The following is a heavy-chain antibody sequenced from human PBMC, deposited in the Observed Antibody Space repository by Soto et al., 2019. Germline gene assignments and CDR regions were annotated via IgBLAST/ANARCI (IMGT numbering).Heavy chain of an antibody. V-gene: IGHV1-46*03. CDR2: INPSGGST. CDR3: ARDVLRYFDWLLPDT. D-gene: IGHD3-9*01. J-gene: IGHJ5*02. Sequence: QVQLVQSGAEVKKPGASVKVSYKASGYTFTSYYMHWVRQAPGQGLEWMVIINPSGGSTSYAQKFQGRVTMTRDTSTSTVYMELSSLRSEDTAVYYCARDVLRYFDWLLPDTWGQGTLVTVSS. CDR1: GYTFTSYY.